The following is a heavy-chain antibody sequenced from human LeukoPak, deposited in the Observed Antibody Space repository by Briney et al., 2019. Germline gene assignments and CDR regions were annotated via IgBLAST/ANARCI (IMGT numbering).Heavy chain of an antibody. CDR1: GYTFTSYD. V-gene: IGHV1-8*03. CDR2: MNPYSGNT. J-gene: IGHJ4*02. CDR3: ARGRVVRGVTIDY. D-gene: IGHD3-10*01. Sequence: ASVKVSCKASGYTFTSYDINWVRQATGHGLEWMGWMNPYSGNTAYAQKFQGSRTIIWKTSISTALMEQMSRRTDDTTGDYFARGRVVRGVTIDYWGQGTLVTVSS.